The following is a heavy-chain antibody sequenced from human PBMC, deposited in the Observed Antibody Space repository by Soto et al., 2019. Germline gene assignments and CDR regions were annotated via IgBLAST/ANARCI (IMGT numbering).Heavy chain of an antibody. CDR1: GFSLSTSGVG. V-gene: IGHV2-5*02. Sequence: KESGPTLVTPTQTLTLTCTFSGFSLSTSGVGVGWIRQPPGKALEWLALIYWDDDKRYSPSLKSRLTITKDTSKNQVVLTMTNMDPVDTATYYCAHSLIGYYYDSSGSNWFDPWGQRTLVTVSS. CDR3: AHSLIGYYYDSSGSNWFDP. J-gene: IGHJ5*02. D-gene: IGHD3-22*01. CDR2: IYWDDDK.